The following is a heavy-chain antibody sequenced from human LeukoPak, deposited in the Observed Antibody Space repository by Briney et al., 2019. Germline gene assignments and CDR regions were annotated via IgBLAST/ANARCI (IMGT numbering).Heavy chain of an antibody. V-gene: IGHV4-39*01. J-gene: IGHJ4*02. CDR3: ARRAYGTGFDF. D-gene: IGHD1-1*01. Sequence: SETLSLTCEVSGGSITSSPYWWSWIRQSPEKGLEWVGTIYYSGNTFYHPSLASRVTISADTSKNQVSLRLTSVTAADTAVYYCARRAYGTGFDFWGQGTVVTVSS. CDR2: IYYSGNT. CDR1: GGSITSSPYW.